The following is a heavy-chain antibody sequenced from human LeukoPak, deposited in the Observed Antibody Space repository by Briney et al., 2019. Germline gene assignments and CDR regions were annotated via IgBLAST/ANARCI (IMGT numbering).Heavy chain of an antibody. CDR2: ISGSGDIT. CDR1: GVAFNTYA. D-gene: IGHD4/OR15-4a*01. Sequence: GGSLRLSCEASGVAFNTYAMSWVRQAPGKGLEWVSAISGSGDITYYADSVKGRFTISRDNSKNTLYLQMNSLRAEDTAVFYRAKVKIIYRLFMDVWGKGTTVTVSS. V-gene: IGHV3-23*01. CDR3: AKVKIIYRLFMDV. J-gene: IGHJ6*03.